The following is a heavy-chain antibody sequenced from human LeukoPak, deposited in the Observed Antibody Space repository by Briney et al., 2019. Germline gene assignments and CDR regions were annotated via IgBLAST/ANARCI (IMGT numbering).Heavy chain of an antibody. V-gene: IGHV3-30*04. D-gene: IGHD4-17*01. Sequence: GGSLRLSCAASGITFSSYVVHWVRQAPDKGLEWVALISHTGRNQYYADSVRGRFTISRDNYKNTLFLQMNSLKFEDTAIYYCARDFGDYGIDYWGRGTLVTVSS. CDR3: ARDFGDYGIDY. J-gene: IGHJ4*02. CDR1: GITFSSYV. CDR2: ISHTGRNQ.